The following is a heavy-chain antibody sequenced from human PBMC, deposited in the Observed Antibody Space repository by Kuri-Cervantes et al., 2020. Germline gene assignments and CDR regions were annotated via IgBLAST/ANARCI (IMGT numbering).Heavy chain of an antibody. J-gene: IGHJ6*04. V-gene: IGHV3-7*04. CDR2: IKQDGSDT. Sequence: GESLKISCAASGFSFRDYWMSWVRQAPGKGLEWVANIKQDGSDTYYLDSVRGRFTISRDNAKNSLDLQMNSLRVEDTAVYYCARARALDVWGKGTTVTVSS. CDR1: GFSFRDYW. CDR3: ARARALDV.